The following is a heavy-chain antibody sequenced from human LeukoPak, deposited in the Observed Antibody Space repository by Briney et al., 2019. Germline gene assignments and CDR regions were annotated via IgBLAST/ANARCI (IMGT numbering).Heavy chain of an antibody. CDR1: GFTFSSYG. CDR3: ARETSGWYGY. Sequence: PGRSLRLSWAASGFTFSSYGMHWVRQAPGKGLEWVAVIWYDGSNKYYADSVKGRFTISRDNSKSTLYLQMNSLRAEDTAVYYCARETSGWYGYWGQGTLVTVSS. CDR2: IWYDGSNK. J-gene: IGHJ4*02. D-gene: IGHD6-19*01. V-gene: IGHV3-33*01.